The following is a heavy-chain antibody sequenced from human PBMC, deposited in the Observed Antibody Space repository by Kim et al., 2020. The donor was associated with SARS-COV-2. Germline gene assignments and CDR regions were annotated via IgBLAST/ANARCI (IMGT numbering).Heavy chain of an antibody. D-gene: IGHD1-26*01. CDR3: ARDFQWAPPLNWFDS. Sequence: GGSLRLSCAASGFTFSNYGMHWVRQAPGKGLEWVAVIWYDGSNKYYADSVKGRFTISRDNSKNTLYLQMNSLRAEDTAVYYCARDFQWAPPLNWFDSWGQGTLVTVSS. CDR2: IWYDGSNK. V-gene: IGHV3-33*08. CDR1: GFTFSNYG. J-gene: IGHJ5*01.